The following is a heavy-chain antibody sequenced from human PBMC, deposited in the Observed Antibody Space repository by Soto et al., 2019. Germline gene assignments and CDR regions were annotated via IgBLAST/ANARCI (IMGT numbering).Heavy chain of an antibody. CDR1: GGSISSGGYY. CDR3: ARVGYCSSTSCISEGIAAAPFDY. V-gene: IGHV4-31*03. D-gene: IGHD2-2*03. CDR2: IYYSGST. Sequence: QVQLQESGPGLVKPSQTLSLTCTVSGGSISSGGYYWSWIRQHPGKGLEWIGYIYYSGSTYYNPSLKSRVTISVDTSKNQFSLKLSSVTAADTAVYYCARVGYCSSTSCISEGIAAAPFDYWGQGTLVTVSS. J-gene: IGHJ4*02.